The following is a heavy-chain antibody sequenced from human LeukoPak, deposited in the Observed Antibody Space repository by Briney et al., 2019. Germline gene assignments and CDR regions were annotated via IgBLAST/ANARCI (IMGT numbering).Heavy chain of an antibody. CDR3: ARTKGSVLLWFGGTRYLDY. CDR2: INHSGST. CDR1: GGSFSGYY. Sequence: PSETLSLTCAVYGGSFSGYYWSWIRQPPGKGLEWIGEINHSGSTNYNPSLKSRVTISVDTSKNQFSLKLSSVTAADTAVYYCARTKGSVLLWFGGTRYLDYWGQGTLVTVSS. D-gene: IGHD3-10*01. V-gene: IGHV4-34*01. J-gene: IGHJ4*02.